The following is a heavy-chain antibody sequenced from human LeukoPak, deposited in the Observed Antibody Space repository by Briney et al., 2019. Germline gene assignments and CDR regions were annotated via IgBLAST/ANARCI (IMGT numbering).Heavy chain of an antibody. CDR2: IIPILGIA. V-gene: IGHV1-69*04. CDR3: GTYDYVWGSYRLLDY. J-gene: IGHJ4*02. D-gene: IGHD3-16*02. CDR1: GGTFSSYA. Sequence: ASVKVSCKASGGTFSSYAISWVRQAPGQGLEWMGRIIPILGIANYAQKFQGRVTITADKSTSTAYMELSSLRSEDTAVYCCGTYDYVWGSYRLLDYWGQGTLVTVSS.